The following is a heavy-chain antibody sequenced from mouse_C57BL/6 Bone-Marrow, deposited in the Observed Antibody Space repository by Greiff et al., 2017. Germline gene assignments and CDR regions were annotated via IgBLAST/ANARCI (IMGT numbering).Heavy chain of an antibody. CDR3: ARASAWFAY. Sequence: QVQLQQPGAELVRPGTSVKLSCKASGYTFTSYWMHWVKQRPGQGLEWIGVIDPSDSYTNYNQQFKGKATLTVDTSSSTAYMQLSSLTSEDSAVYYCARASAWFAYWGQGTLVTVSA. J-gene: IGHJ3*01. CDR2: IDPSDSYT. D-gene: IGHD3-2*02. V-gene: IGHV1-59*01. CDR1: GYTFTSYW.